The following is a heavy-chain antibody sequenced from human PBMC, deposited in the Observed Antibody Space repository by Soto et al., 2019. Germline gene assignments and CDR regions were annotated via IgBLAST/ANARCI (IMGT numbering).Heavy chain of an antibody. J-gene: IGHJ4*02. CDR3: ARVRYEFYYDNGGPILY. V-gene: IGHV3-30-3*01. D-gene: IGHD3-22*01. CDR1: GFTFSSFD. Sequence: VGSLRLSCAASGFTFSSFDMHWVRQAPGKGLEWVAVISYDGSKENYADSVKGRFTISRDRSENTVYLQMNSLRAGDTAVYYCARVRYEFYYDNGGPILYWGQGTLVTVSS. CDR2: ISYDGSKE.